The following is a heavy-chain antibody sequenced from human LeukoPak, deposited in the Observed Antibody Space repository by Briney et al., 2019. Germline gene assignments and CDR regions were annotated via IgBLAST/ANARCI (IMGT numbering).Heavy chain of an antibody. CDR1: GFTFSSYA. J-gene: IGHJ4*02. Sequence: PGRSPTLSCAASGFTFSSYAMSWVREPPGKGLEWVSAISGSGGSTYYADSVQGRFTISRDNSKNTLYLQMTRLRAEDTPLYSSAKSPIQPYYIDYWGQGTLVTVSS. V-gene: IGHV3-23*01. CDR3: AKSPIQPYYIDY. CDR2: ISGSGGST.